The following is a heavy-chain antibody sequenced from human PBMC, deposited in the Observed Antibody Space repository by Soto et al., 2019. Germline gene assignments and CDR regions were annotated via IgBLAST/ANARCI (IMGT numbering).Heavy chain of an antibody. CDR2: INPSGGST. CDR1: GYTFTSYY. CDR3: ARDPRSYCSSTSCSFYYFDY. D-gene: IGHD2-2*01. J-gene: IGHJ4*02. V-gene: IGHV1-46*01. Sequence: QVQLVQSGAEVKKPGASVKVSSKASGYTFTSYYMHWMRQAPGQVLECMGIINPSGGSTSYAQKFQGRVTMTRDTSTSTVYMELSSLRSEDTAVYYCARDPRSYCSSTSCSFYYFDYWGQGTLVTVSS.